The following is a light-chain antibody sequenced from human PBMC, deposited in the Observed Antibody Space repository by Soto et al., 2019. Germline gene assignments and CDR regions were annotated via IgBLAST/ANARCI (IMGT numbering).Light chain of an antibody. V-gene: IGKV3D-15*01. CDR3: QQYHNWPPIT. CDR2: GAS. Sequence: EVVITQSPGTLSLSPGEAATLSCRASQSISNNLAWYQQKLGQAPRLLIYGASTRATGIPARFSGSGSGTEFTLTISSLQSEDFALYYCQQYHNWPPITFGQGTLLEIK. J-gene: IGKJ5*01. CDR1: QSISNN.